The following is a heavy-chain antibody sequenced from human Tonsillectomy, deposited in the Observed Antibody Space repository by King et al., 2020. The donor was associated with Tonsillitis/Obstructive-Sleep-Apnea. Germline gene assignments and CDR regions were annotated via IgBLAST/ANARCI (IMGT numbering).Heavy chain of an antibody. CDR3: AREGVVEPAAYGWFDP. D-gene: IGHD2-2*01. J-gene: IGHJ5*02. Sequence: QLVQSGSELKKPGASVKVSCKASGYIFTTYAVNWVRQAPGQGLEWMGWINTNTGNPTYAQGFTGRFVFSLDTSVRTAYLQNSSLKSEDTAVYFCAREGVVEPAAYGWFDPWGQGTLVTVSS. CDR2: INTNTGNP. CDR1: GYIFTTYA. V-gene: IGHV7-4-1*02.